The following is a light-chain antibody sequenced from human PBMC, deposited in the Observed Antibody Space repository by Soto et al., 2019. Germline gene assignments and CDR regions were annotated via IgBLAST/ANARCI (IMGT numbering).Light chain of an antibody. V-gene: IGLV1-44*01. CDR2: SNN. CDR3: AAWDDSLNGQGV. Sequence: QLVLAQPPSASGTPGQRVTISCSGSSSNIGSNAVSWYQQLPGTAPKLLIYSNNQRPSWVPDRFSGSKSGTSASLAISGLQSEDEADDFCAAWDDSLNGQGVFGGGTKLTVL. J-gene: IGLJ3*02. CDR1: SSNIGSNA.